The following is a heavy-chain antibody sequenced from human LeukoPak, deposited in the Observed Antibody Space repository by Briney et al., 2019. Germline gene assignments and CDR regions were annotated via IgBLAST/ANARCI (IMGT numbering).Heavy chain of an antibody. CDR2: ISSSGSTI. D-gene: IGHD3-22*01. CDR1: GFTFSSYE. V-gene: IGHV3-48*03. J-gene: IGHJ1*01. CDR3: ARGAHYYDSSGYFYFQH. Sequence: GGSLRLSCAASGFTFSSYEMNWVRQARGKGLEGVSYISSSGSTIYYADSVKGRFTISRDNAKNSLYLQMNSLRAEDTAVYYCARGAHYYDSSGYFYFQHWGQGTLVTVSS.